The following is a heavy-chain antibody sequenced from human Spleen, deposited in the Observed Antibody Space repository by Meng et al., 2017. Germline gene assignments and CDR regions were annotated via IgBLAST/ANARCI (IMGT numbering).Heavy chain of an antibody. V-gene: IGHV4-34*01. CDR3: ARGPTTMAHDFDY. Sequence: QVQLHQLGAGLLKPSETLSLTCGVSGGSVSDYYWSWIRQPPGKGLEWIGEINHSGSTNYNPSLESRATISVDTSQNNLSLKLSSVTAADSAVYYCARGPTTMAHDFDYWGQGTLVTVSS. D-gene: IGHD4-11*01. J-gene: IGHJ4*02. CDR2: INHSGST. CDR1: GGSVSDYY.